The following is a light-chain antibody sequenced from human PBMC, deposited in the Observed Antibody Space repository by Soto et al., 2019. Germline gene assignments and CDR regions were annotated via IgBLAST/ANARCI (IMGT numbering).Light chain of an antibody. CDR1: QSVSNNY. V-gene: IGKV3-20*01. Sequence: EIVLTHSPGTLSLSPGERATLSCGASQSVSNNYLAWYQQKPGQAPRLLIYGASTRATGIPARFSGSGSGTEFTLTISRLEPEDFAVYYCQQYHTSPITFGQGTRLEIK. CDR3: QQYHTSPIT. CDR2: GAS. J-gene: IGKJ5*01.